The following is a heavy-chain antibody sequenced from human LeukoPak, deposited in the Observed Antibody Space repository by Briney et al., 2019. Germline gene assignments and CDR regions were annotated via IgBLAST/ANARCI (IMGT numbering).Heavy chain of an antibody. CDR2: ISGSGGST. CDR1: GFPFSSYA. V-gene: IGHV3-23*01. Sequence: PGGSLRLSCAASGFPFSSYAMRWVRQAPGKGLEWVSAISGSGGSTYYADSVKGRFTISRDNSKNTLYLQMNSLRAEDTDVYYCAKHGGSYRYYFDYWGQGTLVTVSS. D-gene: IGHD1-26*01. J-gene: IGHJ4*02. CDR3: AKHGGSYRYYFDY.